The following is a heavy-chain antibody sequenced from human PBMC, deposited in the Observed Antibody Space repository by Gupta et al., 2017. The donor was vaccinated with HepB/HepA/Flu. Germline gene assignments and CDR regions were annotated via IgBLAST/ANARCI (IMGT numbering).Heavy chain of an antibody. CDR3: ARGRGSYYYYGMGV. J-gene: IGHJ6*02. Sequence: QVQLQESGPGLVKPSATLSLTCTVSGGSISSYYWSWIRQPPGKGLEWIGYIYYSGTTNYDPSLKSRVTISVDTSKNQFSLKLSSVTAADTAVYYCARGRGSYYYYGMGVWGQGTTVTVSS. CDR2: IYYSGTT. CDR1: GGSISSYY. V-gene: IGHV4-59*08.